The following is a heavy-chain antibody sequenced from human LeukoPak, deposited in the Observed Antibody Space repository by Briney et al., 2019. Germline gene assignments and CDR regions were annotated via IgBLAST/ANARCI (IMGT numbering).Heavy chain of an antibody. Sequence: PGGSLRLSCAASGFTFSSYGMHWVRQAPGKGLEWVTFIRYDGSNKYYADSVKGRFIISRDNSKNTLYLQMNSLRAEDAAVYYCAKGQELLYNYFDYWGQGTLVTVSS. V-gene: IGHV3-30*02. CDR3: AKGQELLYNYFDY. CDR1: GFTFSSYG. CDR2: IRYDGSNK. D-gene: IGHD2-2*02. J-gene: IGHJ4*02.